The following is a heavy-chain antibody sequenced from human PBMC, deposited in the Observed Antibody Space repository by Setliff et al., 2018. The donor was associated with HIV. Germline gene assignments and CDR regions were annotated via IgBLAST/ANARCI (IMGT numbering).Heavy chain of an antibody. D-gene: IGHD6-13*01. V-gene: IGHV4-39*01. J-gene: IGHJ6*03. CDR2: SNESGRT. CDR1: GASISYSNSY. Sequence: PSETLSSTCNIYGASISYSNSYWGWTRQPPGKRLEWLGSSNESGRTSYKPSLSTRLTISVDTYKNQVSLKLSSVTVADTGVYYCARHRDPPGSRWIYHYYYMVLWGEGTTVTVSS. CDR3: ARHRDPPGSRWIYHYYYMVL.